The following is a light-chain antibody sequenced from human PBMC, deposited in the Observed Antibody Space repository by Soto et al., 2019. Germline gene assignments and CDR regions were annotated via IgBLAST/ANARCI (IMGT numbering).Light chain of an antibody. CDR3: QQSHGIPYT. Sequence: DIQMTQSPSSLSASVGVRVSITCRGSQTISTYLNWYQQKPGKAPKLLIYAASTLQSGVPSRFSGSGSGTDFTLTINSLQPEDFATYYCQQSHGIPYTFGQGTKLEIK. CDR2: AAS. J-gene: IGKJ2*01. V-gene: IGKV1-39*01. CDR1: QTISTY.